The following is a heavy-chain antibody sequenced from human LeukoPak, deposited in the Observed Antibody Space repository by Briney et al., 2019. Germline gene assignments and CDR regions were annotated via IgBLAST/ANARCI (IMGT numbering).Heavy chain of an antibody. D-gene: IGHD6-13*01. Sequence: SESLSLTCTVSGGSISSYYWSWIRQPPGKGLEWIGYTSYTGSTNYNPSLKSRVTISVDTSKNQFSLRLTSVTAADTAVYYCARYSTSWHYFDYWGQGTLVTVSS. CDR1: GGSISSYY. CDR2: TSYTGST. J-gene: IGHJ4*02. V-gene: IGHV4-59*08. CDR3: ARYSTSWHYFDY.